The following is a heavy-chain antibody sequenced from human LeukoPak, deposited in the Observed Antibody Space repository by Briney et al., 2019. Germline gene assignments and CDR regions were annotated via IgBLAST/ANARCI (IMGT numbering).Heavy chain of an antibody. D-gene: IGHD3-22*01. J-gene: IGHJ4*02. V-gene: IGHV3-23*01. CDR1: GFTFDNYA. CDR3: AKDIGRINAIVVAPGRGIDY. Sequence: GGSLRLSCTASGFTFDNYAMNWVRQAPGKGLEWVSGISGGGGSVYYADSVKGRFIISRDNSRNTLYLQMNSLRAEDTAVYFCAKDIGRINAIVVAPGRGIDYWGQGTLVTVSS. CDR2: ISGGGGSV.